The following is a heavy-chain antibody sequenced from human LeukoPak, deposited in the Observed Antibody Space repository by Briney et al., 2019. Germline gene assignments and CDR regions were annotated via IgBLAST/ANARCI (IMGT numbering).Heavy chain of an antibody. CDR1: GFTFSSYA. CDR3: ARDQYYDSSGYELDY. D-gene: IGHD3-22*01. Sequence: GGSLRLSCAASGFTFSSYAMHWVRQAPGKGLEGVAVISYDGSNKYYADSVKGRFTISRDNSKNTLYLQMNSLRAEDTAVYYCARDQYYDSSGYELDYWGQGTLVTVSS. J-gene: IGHJ4*02. V-gene: IGHV3-30-3*01. CDR2: ISYDGSNK.